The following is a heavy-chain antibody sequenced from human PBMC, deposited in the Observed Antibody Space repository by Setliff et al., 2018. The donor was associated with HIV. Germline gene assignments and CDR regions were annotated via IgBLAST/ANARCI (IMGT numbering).Heavy chain of an antibody. V-gene: IGHV3-74*01. Sequence: GGSLRLSCAASGFIFSNYWMHWVRQAPGKGLVWVSRINSDGSSISYADSVKGRFTISRDNAKNTLYLQMNSPRGEDTAVYYCARHSDWYGNDAFDIWGQGTRVT. D-gene: IGHD6-19*01. CDR3: ARHSDWYGNDAFDI. CDR1: GFIFSNYW. J-gene: IGHJ3*02. CDR2: INSDGSSI.